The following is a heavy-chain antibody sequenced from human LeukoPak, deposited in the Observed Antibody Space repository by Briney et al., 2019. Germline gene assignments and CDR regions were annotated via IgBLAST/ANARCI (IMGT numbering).Heavy chain of an antibody. CDR2: ISYDGSNK. J-gene: IGHJ4*02. D-gene: IGHD6-19*01. CDR1: GFTFSSYA. CDR3: ARTYPDIAVAGTGFDY. V-gene: IGHV3-30*04. Sequence: GGSLRLSCAASGFTFSSYAMHWVRQAPGKGLEWVAVISYDGSNKYYADSVKGRFTISRDNSKNTLYLQMNSLRAEDTAVYYCARTYPDIAVAGTGFDYWGQGTLVTVSS.